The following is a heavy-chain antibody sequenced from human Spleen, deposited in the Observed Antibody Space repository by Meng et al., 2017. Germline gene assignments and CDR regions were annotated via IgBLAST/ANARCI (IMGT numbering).Heavy chain of an antibody. J-gene: IGHJ4*02. V-gene: IGHV3-30*04. D-gene: IGHD3-22*01. CDR2: ISYDGSNK. CDR3: ARAGLGSYYYDSSGYYPIYYFDY. CDR1: GFTFSSYA. Sequence: LSLTCAASGFTFSSYAMSWVRQAPGKGLEWVAVISYDGSNKYYADSVKGRFTISRDNSKNTLYLQMNSLRAEDTAVYYCARAGLGSYYYDSSGYYPIYYFDYWGQGTLVTVSS.